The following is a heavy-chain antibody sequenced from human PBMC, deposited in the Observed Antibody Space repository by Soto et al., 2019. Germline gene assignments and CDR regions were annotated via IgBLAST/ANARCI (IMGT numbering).Heavy chain of an antibody. D-gene: IGHD3-3*01. CDR2: INPSGGST. J-gene: IGHJ5*02. CDR1: GYTFTSYG. Sequence: ASVKVSCKASGYTFTSYGISWVRQAPGQGLEWMGIINPSGGSTSYAQKFQGRVTMTRDTSTSTVYKELSSLRSKDTAVYYCASENYDFWSGLSPAPFDPWGQGTLVTVSS. V-gene: IGHV1-46*01. CDR3: ASENYDFWSGLSPAPFDP.